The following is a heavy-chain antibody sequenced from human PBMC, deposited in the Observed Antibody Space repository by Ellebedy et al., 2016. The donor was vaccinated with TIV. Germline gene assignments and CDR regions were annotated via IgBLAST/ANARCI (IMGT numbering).Heavy chain of an antibody. D-gene: IGHD6-13*01. V-gene: IGHV4-59*01. CDR3: ARQSSNWYHFDS. J-gene: IGHJ4*02. CDR1: GGSIKNFY. CDR2: IYYSGST. Sequence: MPSETLSLTCTVSGGSIKNFYWSWIRQPPGKGLEWIASIYYSGSTYHNPSLKSRVTMAVDTSKNQFSRKMNSVTASDTAVFYCARQSSNWYHFDSWGQGTLVTVSS.